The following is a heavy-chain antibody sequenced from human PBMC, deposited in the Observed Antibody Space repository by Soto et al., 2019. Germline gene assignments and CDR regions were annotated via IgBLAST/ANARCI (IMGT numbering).Heavy chain of an antibody. V-gene: IGHV3-7*03. Sequence: EVQLVESGGGLVQPGGSLRLSCAASGFTFSSYWMRWVRQAPGKGLQWVANINRDGNEKYYVDSLKGRFTISRDNAENSLYLQMNTLRAEDTAVYYCARAPDGSGSYYYFDGWGQGTLVTVSS. D-gene: IGHD3-22*01. J-gene: IGHJ4*02. CDR3: ARAPDGSGSYYYFDG. CDR2: INRDGNEK. CDR1: GFTFSSYW.